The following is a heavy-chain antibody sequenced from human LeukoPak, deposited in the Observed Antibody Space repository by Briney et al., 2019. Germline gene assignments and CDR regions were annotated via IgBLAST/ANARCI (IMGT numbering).Heavy chain of an antibody. J-gene: IGHJ6*03. Sequence: GGSLRLSCAASGITFSSYGMSWVRQAPGKGLEWVSSISSTGGTTYYAGSVKGRFTISRDNSKNTLYLQMNSLRAEDTAIYYCAKNGDRGAYCTGGTCYPYFYMDVWGKGTTVTI. V-gene: IGHV3-23*01. D-gene: IGHD2-15*01. CDR2: ISSTGGTT. CDR3: AKNGDRGAYCTGGTCYPYFYMDV. CDR1: GITFSSYG.